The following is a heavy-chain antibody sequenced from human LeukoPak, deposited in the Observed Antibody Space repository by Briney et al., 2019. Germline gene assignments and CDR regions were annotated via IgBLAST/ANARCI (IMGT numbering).Heavy chain of an antibody. D-gene: IGHD1-14*01. CDR1: GFTLSSYW. CDR3: AKDNHLDS. CDR2: INGDGSTT. J-gene: IGHJ4*02. V-gene: IGHV3-74*01. Sequence: GGSLRLSCAASGFTLSSYWMHWVRQAPGKGLLWVSHINGDGSTTNYADSVKGRFTIFRDIDKNTLYLQMNSLRAEDTAIYYCAKDNHLDSWGQGTLVTVSS.